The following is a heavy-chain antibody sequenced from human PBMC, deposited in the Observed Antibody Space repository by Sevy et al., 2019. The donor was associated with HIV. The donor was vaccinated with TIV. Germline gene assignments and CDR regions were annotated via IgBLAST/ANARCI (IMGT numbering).Heavy chain of an antibody. CDR1: GYSFTSYW. CDR3: ARRMASQPLSSWLQLGGFDY. Sequence: GESLKISCKGSGYSFTSYWIGWVRQMPGKGLEWMGIIYPGDSDTRYSPSFQGQVTISADKSISTAYLQWSSLKASDTAMYYRARRMASQPLSSWLQLGGFDYWGQGTLVTVSS. CDR2: IYPGDSDT. J-gene: IGHJ4*02. D-gene: IGHD5-12*01. V-gene: IGHV5-51*01.